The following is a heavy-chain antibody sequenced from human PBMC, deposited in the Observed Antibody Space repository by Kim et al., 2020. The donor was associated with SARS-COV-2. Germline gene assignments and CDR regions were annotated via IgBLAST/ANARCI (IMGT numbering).Heavy chain of an antibody. CDR2: ISGSGGST. D-gene: IGHD2-15*01. Sequence: GGSLRLSCAASGFTFTGYVMSWVRQAPGKGLEWVSTISGSGGSTYYADSVKGRFTISRDESKSTLFLQMNSLRAEDTAIYYCAKGYCNSWGQGTLVIVSS. J-gene: IGHJ5*02. CDR3: AKGYCNS. V-gene: IGHV3-23*01. CDR1: GFTFTGYV.